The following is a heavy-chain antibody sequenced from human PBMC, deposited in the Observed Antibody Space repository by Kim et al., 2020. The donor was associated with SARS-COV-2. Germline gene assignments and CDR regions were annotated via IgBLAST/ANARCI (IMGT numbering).Heavy chain of an antibody. CDR3: ARGSMLRGRMWFDP. V-gene: IGHV4-30-2*01. J-gene: IGHJ5*02. D-gene: IGHD3-10*01. Sequence: TPSLKSRVTISVDRSKNQFSLKLSSVTAADTAVYYCARGSMLRGRMWFDPWGQGTLVTVSS.